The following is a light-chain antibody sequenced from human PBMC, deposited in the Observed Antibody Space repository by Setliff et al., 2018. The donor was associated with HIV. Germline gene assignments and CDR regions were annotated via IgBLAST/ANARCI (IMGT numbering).Light chain of an antibody. V-gene: IGLV3-1*01. CDR1: KLGDKY. CDR2: QDS. CDR3: QAWDSSTFYV. Sequence: SYELTQPPSVSVSPGQTASITCSGDKLGDKYACWCQQKPGQSPVLVIYQDSKRPSGIPERFSGSNSGNTATLTISGTQAMDEADYYCQAWDSSTFYVFGTGTK. J-gene: IGLJ1*01.